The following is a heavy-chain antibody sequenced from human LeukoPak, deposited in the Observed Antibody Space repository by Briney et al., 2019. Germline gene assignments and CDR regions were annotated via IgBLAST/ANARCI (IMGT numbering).Heavy chain of an antibody. CDR2: ISINGGST. Sequence: GGSLRLSCSASGTAFRTYAMHWVRQPPGKGLYYVSDISINGGSTYYADSVRGRFTISRDNSKDTLYLQMSSLRPDDTAVYYCVRTYDENPLGWFDPWGQGTLVTVSS. D-gene: IGHD5-12*01. CDR1: GTAFRTYA. J-gene: IGHJ5*02. V-gene: IGHV3-64D*06. CDR3: VRTYDENPLGWFDP.